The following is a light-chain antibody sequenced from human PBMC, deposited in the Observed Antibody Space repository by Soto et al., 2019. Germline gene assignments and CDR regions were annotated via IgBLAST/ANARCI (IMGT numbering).Light chain of an antibody. CDR1: SSDVGGYKY. V-gene: IGLV2-14*01. Sequence: QSALTQPASVSGSPGQSITISCTGTSSDVGGYKYVSWYQQHPGKAPKLMIYEVSNWPSGVSNRFSGSKSGNTASLTISGLQAEDEADYYCSSYTSSSTYVFGTGTKLTVL. CDR2: EVS. J-gene: IGLJ1*01. CDR3: SSYTSSSTYV.